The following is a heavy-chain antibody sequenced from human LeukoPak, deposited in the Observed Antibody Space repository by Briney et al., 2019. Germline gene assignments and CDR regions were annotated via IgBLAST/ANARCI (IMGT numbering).Heavy chain of an antibody. Sequence: GGSLRLSCSASGFTFSTYAMHWVRQAPGKGLEWVSSISSSSSYIYYADSVKGRFTISRDNAKNSLYLQMNSLRAEDTAVYYCARTVVVTAASFDCWGQGTLVTVSS. J-gene: IGHJ4*02. V-gene: IGHV3-21*01. CDR2: ISSSSSYI. CDR3: ARTVVVTAASFDC. D-gene: IGHD2-21*02. CDR1: GFTFSTYA.